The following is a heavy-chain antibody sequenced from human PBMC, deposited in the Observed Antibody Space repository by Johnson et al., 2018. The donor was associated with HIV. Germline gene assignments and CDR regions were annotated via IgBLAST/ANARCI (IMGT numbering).Heavy chain of an antibody. CDR2: IGWNGLTI. V-gene: IGHV3-9*01. CDR3: AKDLKYGSYLLGFGV. D-gene: IGHD3-10*01. Sequence: VQLVESGGGVVQPGGSLRLSCAASGFTFSSYWMHWVRQAPGKGLVWVAGIGWNGLTIGYVDSVKGRFTISRDDATNSLYLGMDSLRTEDTAFYYCAKDLKYGSYLLGFGVWGRGTMVTVSS. CDR1: GFTFSSYW. J-gene: IGHJ3*01.